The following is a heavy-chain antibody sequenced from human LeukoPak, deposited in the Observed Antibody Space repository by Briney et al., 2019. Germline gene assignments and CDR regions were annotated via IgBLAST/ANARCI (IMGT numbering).Heavy chain of an antibody. CDR1: GFTVSSYE. D-gene: IGHD3-10*01. CDR2: ISSSGSTI. J-gene: IGHJ4*02. V-gene: IGHV3-48*03. Sequence: GGSLRLSCAASGFTVSSYEMNWVRQAPGKGLEWVSYISSSGSTIYYADSVMGRFTISRDNAKNSLYLQMSSLRAEDTAVYYCARSPNYKGYFDYWGQGTLVTVSS. CDR3: ARSPNYKGYFDY.